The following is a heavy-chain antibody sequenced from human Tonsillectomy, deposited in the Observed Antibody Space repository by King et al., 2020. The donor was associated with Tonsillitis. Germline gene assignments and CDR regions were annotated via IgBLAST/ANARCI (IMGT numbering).Heavy chain of an antibody. V-gene: IGHV4-34*01. CDR3: ARGSSDSSGYYYRRAGAFDI. D-gene: IGHD3-22*01. CDR2: INHSGST. CDR1: GGSFSGYY. J-gene: IGHJ3*02. Sequence: HVQLQQWGAGLLKPSEPLSLTCAVYGGSFSGYYWSWIRQPPGKGLEWIGEINHSGSTNYNPSLKSRVNISVDTSKNQFSLKLSSVTAADTAVYYCARGSSDSSGYYYRRAGAFDIWGQGTMVTVSS.